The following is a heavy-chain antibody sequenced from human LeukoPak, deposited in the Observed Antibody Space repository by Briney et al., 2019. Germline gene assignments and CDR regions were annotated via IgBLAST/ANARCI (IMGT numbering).Heavy chain of an antibody. CDR3: AGESYYYYYYGMHV. V-gene: IGHV3-74*01. J-gene: IGHJ6*02. CDR2: INSDGSST. CDR1: GFTFSSYW. Sequence: PGGSLRLSCAASGFTFSSYWMHWVRQAPGEGLVWVSRINSDGSSTSYADSVKGRFTISRDNAKNTLYLQMNSLRAEDTAVYYCAGESYYYYYYGMHVWGQGTTVTVSS. D-gene: IGHD2-21*01.